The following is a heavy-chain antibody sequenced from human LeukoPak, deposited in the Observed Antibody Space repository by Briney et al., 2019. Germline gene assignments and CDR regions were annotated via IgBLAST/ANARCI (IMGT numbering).Heavy chain of an antibody. V-gene: IGHV3-30*01. CDR1: GFAFSTYA. CDR3: ARWGLAYTIDY. D-gene: IGHD2-21*01. J-gene: IGHJ4*02. CDR2: IFYDASNK. Sequence: GGSLRLSCAASGFAFSTYATHWVRQAPGKGLEWVAIIFYDASNKYYADSVKGRFTISRDNSKSTLDLQLNSLGAEDTAVYSCARWGLAYTIDYWGQGTLVTVSS.